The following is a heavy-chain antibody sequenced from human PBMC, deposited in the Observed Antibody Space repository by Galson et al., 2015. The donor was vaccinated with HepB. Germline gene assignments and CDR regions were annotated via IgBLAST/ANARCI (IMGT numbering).Heavy chain of an antibody. CDR3: ARTRSKYYDYVWGARSLIYYYYGMDV. V-gene: IGHV1-69*13. Sequence: SVKVSCKASGYTFTSYAMHWVRQAPGQRLEWMGGIIPIFGTANYAQKFQGRVTITADESTSTAYMELSSLRSEDTAVYYCARTRSKYYDYVWGARSLIYYYYGMDVWGQGTTVTVSS. J-gene: IGHJ6*02. CDR1: GYTFTSYA. CDR2: IIPIFGTA. D-gene: IGHD3-16*01.